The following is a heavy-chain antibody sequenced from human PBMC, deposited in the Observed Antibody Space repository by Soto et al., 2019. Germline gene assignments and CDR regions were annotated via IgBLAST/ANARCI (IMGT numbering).Heavy chain of an antibody. V-gene: IGHV3-30-3*01. CDR1: GFTFSTYA. Sequence: PGGSLRLSCAASGFTFSTYAMHWVRQAPDKGLEWVAVISDDGIIEHYADSVKGRFTISRDNSKNTVYLQMNSLKDEDTAVYYCAPARLLPLFGSSWGQGTLVTVSS. CDR2: ISDDGIIE. CDR3: APARLLPLFGSS. J-gene: IGHJ5*02. D-gene: IGHD2-21*01.